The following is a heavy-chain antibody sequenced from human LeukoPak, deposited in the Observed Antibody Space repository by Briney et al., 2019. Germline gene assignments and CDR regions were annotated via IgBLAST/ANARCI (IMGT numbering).Heavy chain of an antibody. V-gene: IGHV4-38-2*02. J-gene: IGHJ3*02. CDR1: GYSISSGYY. Sequence: SETLSLTCTVSGYSISSGYYWGWIRQPPGKGLEWIGSIYHSGSTYYNPSLKSRVTISVDTSKNQFSLKLNSVTAADTAVYYCARVLEDSSSPFDAFDIWGQGTMVTVSS. CDR3: ARVLEDSSSPFDAFDI. D-gene: IGHD6-6*01. CDR2: IYHSGST.